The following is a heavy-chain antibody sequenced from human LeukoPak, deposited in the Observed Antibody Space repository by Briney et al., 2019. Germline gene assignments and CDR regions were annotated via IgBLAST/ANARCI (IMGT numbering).Heavy chain of an antibody. Sequence: GGSLRLSCAASGFTFSSYSMNWVRQAPGKGLEWVAFIRYDGSNKYYADSVKGRFTISRDNSKNTLYLQMNSLRAEDTAVYYCASQLKDCSGGSCYYRGYFQHWGQGTLVTVSS. D-gene: IGHD2-15*01. J-gene: IGHJ1*01. CDR3: ASQLKDCSGGSCYYRGYFQH. CDR1: GFTFSSYS. V-gene: IGHV3-30*02. CDR2: IRYDGSNK.